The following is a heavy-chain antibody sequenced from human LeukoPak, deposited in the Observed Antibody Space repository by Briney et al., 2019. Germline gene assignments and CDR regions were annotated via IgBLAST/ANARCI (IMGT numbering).Heavy chain of an antibody. CDR2: ISWDGGIT. D-gene: IGHD5-12*01. CDR1: GFTFHHYS. V-gene: IGHV3-43*01. Sequence: PGGSLRLSWAASGFTFHHYSMHWVRQPPGKGLEWVSLISWDGGITYYADSVRGRFTISRDNGKNSLSLEMNSLRTEDTALYYCAKDSNTGGYSFGSWGQGTLVTVTS. CDR3: AKDSNTGGYSFGS. J-gene: IGHJ4*02.